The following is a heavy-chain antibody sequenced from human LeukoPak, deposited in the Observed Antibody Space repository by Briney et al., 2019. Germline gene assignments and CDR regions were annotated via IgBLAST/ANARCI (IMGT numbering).Heavy chain of an antibody. CDR1: GFTFSSYG. J-gene: IGHJ4*02. CDR3: ASSLDYYDSSGPIDY. V-gene: IGHV3-33*01. D-gene: IGHD3-22*01. CDR2: IWYDGSNK. Sequence: GGSLRLSCAASGFTFSSYGMHWVRQAPGKGLEWVAVIWYDGSNKYYADSVKGRFTISRDNSKNTLYLQMNSLRAEDTAVYYCASSLDYYDSSGPIDYWGQGTLVTVSS.